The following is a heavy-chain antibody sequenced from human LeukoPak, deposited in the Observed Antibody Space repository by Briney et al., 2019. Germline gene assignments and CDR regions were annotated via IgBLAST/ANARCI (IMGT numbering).Heavy chain of an antibody. J-gene: IGHJ6*03. Sequence: GRSLRLSCAASGFTFDDYAMHWVRQARGKGLEWVSGISWNSGSIGYADSVKGRFTISRDNAKNSLYLQMNSLRAEDTALYYCAKAHYYYMDVWGKGTTVTVSS. CDR2: ISWNSGSI. CDR1: GFTFDDYA. V-gene: IGHV3-9*01. CDR3: AKAHYYYMDV.